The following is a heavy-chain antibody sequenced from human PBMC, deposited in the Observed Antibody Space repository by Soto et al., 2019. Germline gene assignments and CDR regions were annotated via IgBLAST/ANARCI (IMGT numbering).Heavy chain of an antibody. CDR2: ISAYNGNT. CDR3: ARSTVQDNAFDI. J-gene: IGHJ3*02. V-gene: IGHV1-18*01. D-gene: IGHD3-10*01. CDR1: GYTFTSYG. Sequence: ASVKVSCKASGYTFTSYGISWVRQAPGQGLEWMGWISAYNGNTDYAQKLQGRVTMTTGTSTSTAYMELRSLRSDDTAVYYCARSTVQDNAFDIWGQGTMVTVS.